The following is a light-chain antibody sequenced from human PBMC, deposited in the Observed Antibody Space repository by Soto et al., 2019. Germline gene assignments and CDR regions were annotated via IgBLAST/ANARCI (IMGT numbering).Light chain of an antibody. CDR3: QQYDTFPAT. J-gene: IGKJ4*01. Sequence: DNQLTQSPSSVSSSVGDRVTLTCRASQAVRGWLAWYQQRPGQAPKLLISAASSLPTGVPSRFSGSGSGTDFTLTISSLEPDDFATYYCQQYDTFPATFGGGTKVEIK. CDR2: AAS. CDR1: QAVRGW. V-gene: IGKV1-12*01.